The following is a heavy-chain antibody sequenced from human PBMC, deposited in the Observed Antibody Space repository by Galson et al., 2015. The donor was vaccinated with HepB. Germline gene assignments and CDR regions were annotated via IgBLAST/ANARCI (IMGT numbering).Heavy chain of an antibody. Sequence: SLRLSCAASGFTFSSYGMHWVRQAPGKGLEWVAVISYDGSNKYYADSVKGRFTISRDNSKNTLYLQMNSLRAEDTAVYYCAKENSRGTGIYYYYGMDVWGQGTTVTVSS. V-gene: IGHV3-30*18. CDR3: AKENSRGTGIYYYYGMDV. CDR2: ISYDGSNK. D-gene: IGHD3/OR15-3a*01. J-gene: IGHJ6*02. CDR1: GFTFSSYG.